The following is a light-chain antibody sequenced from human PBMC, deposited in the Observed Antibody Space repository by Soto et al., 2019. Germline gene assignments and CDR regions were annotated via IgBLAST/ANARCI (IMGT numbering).Light chain of an antibody. CDR3: QQRSNWPRT. V-gene: IGKV3-11*01. CDR1: QSVGSY. Sequence: EIVLTQSPATLSLSPGERATLSCRASQSVGSYLAWYQQKPGQAPRLPIYDASYRATGVPARFSGSGSETDFSLTISSLEPEDFAVYYCQQRSNWPRTFGQGTKVDIK. CDR2: DAS. J-gene: IGKJ1*01.